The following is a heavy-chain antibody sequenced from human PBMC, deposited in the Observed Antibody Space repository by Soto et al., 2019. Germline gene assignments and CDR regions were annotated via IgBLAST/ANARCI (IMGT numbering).Heavy chain of an antibody. CDR1: GYSISSDSY. CDR3: ARVHVMVVAGSTFDY. Sequence: PSETLSLTCTVSGYSISSDSYWAWIRQPPGKGPEWIASIYHGGTTFYNPSLKSRITISVDTSNNQFSLKLTSVTAADTAVYYCARVHVMVVAGSTFDYWRHGTLVTVSS. D-gene: IGHD6-19*01. J-gene: IGHJ4*01. CDR2: IYHGGTT. V-gene: IGHV4-38-2*02.